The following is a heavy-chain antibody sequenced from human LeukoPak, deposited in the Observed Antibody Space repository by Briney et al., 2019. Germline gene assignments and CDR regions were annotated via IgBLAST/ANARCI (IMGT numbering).Heavy chain of an antibody. CDR2: IYYSGST. CDR3: ARSSGRNYYYYMDV. J-gene: IGHJ6*03. Sequence: SETLSLTCTVSGGSISSYYWSGIRQPPGKGLEWIGYIYYSGSTNYNPSLKSRVTISVDTSKNQFSLKLSSVTAADTAVYYCARSSGRNYYYYMDVWGKGTTVTVSS. CDR1: GGSISSYY. D-gene: IGHD3-10*01. V-gene: IGHV4-59*01.